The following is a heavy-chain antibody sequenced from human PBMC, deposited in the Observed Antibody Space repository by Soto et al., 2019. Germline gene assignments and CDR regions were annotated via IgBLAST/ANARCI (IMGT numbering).Heavy chain of an antibody. Sequence: PSETLSLTCTVSGGSISSSSYYWGWIRQPPGKGLEWIGSIYYSGSTYYNPSLKSRVTISVDTSKNQFSLKLSSVTAADTAVYYCARHDAPLWKSSQDEVMFDYWGQGTLVTVSS. CDR1: GGSISSSSYY. CDR2: IYYSGST. D-gene: IGHD3-3*01. CDR3: ARHDAPLWKSSQDEVMFDY. J-gene: IGHJ4*02. V-gene: IGHV4-39*01.